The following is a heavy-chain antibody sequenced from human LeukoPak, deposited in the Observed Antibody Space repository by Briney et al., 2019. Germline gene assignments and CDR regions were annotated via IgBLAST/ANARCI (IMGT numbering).Heavy chain of an antibody. CDR1: GGSISSYY. CDR3: ARGRYYYDSSGYHFDY. J-gene: IGHJ4*02. V-gene: IGHV4-4*07. D-gene: IGHD3-22*01. CDR2: IHTSGNT. Sequence: SETLSLTCTVSGGSISSYYWSWIRQPAGKGLEWIGRIHTSGNTNYNPSLKSRVTMSADTSKNQFSLKLSSVTAADTAVYYCARGRYYYDSSGYHFDYWGQGTLVTVSS.